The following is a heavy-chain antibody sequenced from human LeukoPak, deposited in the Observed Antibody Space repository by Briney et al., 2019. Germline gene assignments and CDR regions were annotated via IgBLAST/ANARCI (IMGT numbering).Heavy chain of an antibody. CDR1: GGSFSGYY. D-gene: IGHD3-22*01. V-gene: IGHV4-34*01. J-gene: IGHJ4*02. CDR3: AREPFPGYCYDSSGYYYYFDY. CDR2: INHSGST. Sequence: SETLSLTCAVYGGSFSGYYWSWIRQPPGKGLEWIGEINHSGSTNYNPSLKSRVTISVDTSKNQFSLKLSSVTAADTAVYYCAREPFPGYCYDSSGYYYYFDYWGQGTLVTVSS.